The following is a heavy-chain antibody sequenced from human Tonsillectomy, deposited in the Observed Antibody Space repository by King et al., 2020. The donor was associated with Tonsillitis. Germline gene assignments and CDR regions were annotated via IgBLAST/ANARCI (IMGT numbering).Heavy chain of an antibody. V-gene: IGHV3-23*04. CDR1: GFTFSSYA. J-gene: IGHJ3*02. CDR3: AKRGEGGSYYSLDAFDI. Sequence: VQLVESGGGLVQPGGSLRLSCAASGFTFSSYAMSWVRQAPGKGLEWVSAISGSGGSTYYADSVKGRFTISRDNSKNTLYLQMNSLRAEDTAVYYWAKRGEGGSYYSLDAFDIWGQGTMVTVSS. CDR2: ISGSGGST. D-gene: IGHD1-26*01.